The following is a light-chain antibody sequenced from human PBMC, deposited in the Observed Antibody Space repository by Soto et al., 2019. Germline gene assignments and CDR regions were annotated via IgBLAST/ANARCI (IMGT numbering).Light chain of an antibody. J-gene: IGKJ1*01. CDR2: DTS. V-gene: IGKV3-11*01. CDR3: QQYGGSPRT. CDR1: QSVSSS. Sequence: EIVLTQSPATLSLSPGERATLYFSASQSVSSSLACYQQKPGQAPRLLISDTSNRATGIPARFSGSGSGTDFTLTISKLEPEDFAVYHCQQYGGSPRTFGQGTKVDIK.